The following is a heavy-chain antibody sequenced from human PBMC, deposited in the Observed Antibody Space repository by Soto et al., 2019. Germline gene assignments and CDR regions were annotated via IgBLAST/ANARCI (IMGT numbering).Heavy chain of an antibody. CDR3: ARGLGYCTNGVCDGFLYTCYDSSGYYDPTLEY. Sequence: SLQVSCKASGYTFTSYGISWVRQAPGQGLEWMGGIIPIFGTANYAQKFQGRVTITADESTSTAYMELSSLRSEDTAVYYCARGLGYCTNGVCDGFLYTCYDSSGYYDPTLEY. D-gene: IGHD2-8*01. CDR1: GYTFTSYG. V-gene: IGHV1-69*13. CDR2: IIPIFGTA. J-gene: IGHJ1*01.